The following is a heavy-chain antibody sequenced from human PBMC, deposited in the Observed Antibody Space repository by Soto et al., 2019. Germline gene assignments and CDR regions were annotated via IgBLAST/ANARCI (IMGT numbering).Heavy chain of an antibody. J-gene: IGHJ5*02. D-gene: IGHD1-26*01. CDR3: ARDRGRELANWFDP. V-gene: IGHV4-31*03. CDR1: GGSISSGGYY. CDR2: IYYSGST. Sequence: QVQLQESGPGLVKPSQTLSVTCTVSGGSISSGGYYWSWIRRQPGKGLEWIGYIYYSGSTYYNPSLKSRVIISVDTSKNQFSLKLSSVTAADTAVYYCARDRGRELANWFDPWGQGTLVTVSS.